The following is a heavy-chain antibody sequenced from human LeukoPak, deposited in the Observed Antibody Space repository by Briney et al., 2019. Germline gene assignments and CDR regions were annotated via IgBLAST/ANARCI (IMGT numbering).Heavy chain of an antibody. CDR3: ARPVVPAANAFDI. CDR2: IYPGDSDT. V-gene: IGHV5-51*01. Sequence: GESLKISCKGSGYSFTSYWIGWVRQMPGKDLEWMGIIYPGDSDTRYSPSFQGQVTISADKSISTAYLQWSSLKASDTAMYYCARPVVPAANAFDIWGQGTMVTVSS. J-gene: IGHJ3*02. D-gene: IGHD2-2*01. CDR1: GYSFTSYW.